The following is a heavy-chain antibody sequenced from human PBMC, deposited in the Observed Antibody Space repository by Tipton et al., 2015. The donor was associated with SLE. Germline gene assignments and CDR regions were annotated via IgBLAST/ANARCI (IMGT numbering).Heavy chain of an antibody. CDR3: ARGKGYSYGPLDY. CDR2: INHSGST. J-gene: IGHJ4*02. D-gene: IGHD5-18*01. CDR1: GGSISSGSYY. V-gene: IGHV4-61*09. Sequence: TLSLTCTVSGGSISSGSYYWSWIRQPAGKGLEWIGEINHSGSTNYNPSLKSRVTISVDKSKNQFSLKLSSVTAADTAVHYCARGKGYSYGPLDYWGQGTLVTVSS.